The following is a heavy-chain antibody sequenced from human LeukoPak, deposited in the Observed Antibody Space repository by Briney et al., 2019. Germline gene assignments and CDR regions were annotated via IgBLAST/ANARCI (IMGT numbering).Heavy chain of an antibody. J-gene: IGHJ4*02. CDR3: AKANWVSNADAVW. V-gene: IGHV3-23*01. CDR1: GFSFSDYA. CDR2: IRGGGDT. Sequence: GGSLRLSCAASGFSFSDYAMSWVRQAPARGPEWVSSIRGGGDTFYADSVKGRFTLSRDDSRNTVYLQLNNLRVEDTAIYYCAKANWVSNADAVWWGQGTQVTVST. D-gene: IGHD1-1*01.